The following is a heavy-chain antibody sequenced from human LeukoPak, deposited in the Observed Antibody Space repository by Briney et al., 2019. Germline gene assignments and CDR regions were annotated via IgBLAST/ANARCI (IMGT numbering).Heavy chain of an antibody. CDR3: TRGGTTFGY. J-gene: IGHJ4*02. Sequence: GGSLRLSCAASGFTFSSYWMHCVRQAPGKGLVWVSRITTDGSSTTYADSVKGRFTISRDNAKNTLYLQMNSLRAEDTAVYYCTRGGTTFGYWGQGTLVTVSS. V-gene: IGHV3-74*01. CDR1: GFTFSSYW. CDR2: ITTDGSST. D-gene: IGHD1-1*01.